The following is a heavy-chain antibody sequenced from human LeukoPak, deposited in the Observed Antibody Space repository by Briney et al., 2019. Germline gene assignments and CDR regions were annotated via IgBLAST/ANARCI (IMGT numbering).Heavy chain of an antibody. CDR2: ISSSGSTI. D-gene: IGHD3-10*01. J-gene: IGHJ4*02. CDR1: GFTFSSYE. CDR3: ASNYYGSGSYPGAEVY. Sequence: GGSLRLSCAASGFTFSSYEMNWVRQAPGKGLEWVSYISSSGSTIYYADSVKGRFTISKDNAKNSLYLQMNSLRAEDTAVYYCASNYYGSGSYPGAEVYGGQGTLSPSPQ. V-gene: IGHV3-48*03.